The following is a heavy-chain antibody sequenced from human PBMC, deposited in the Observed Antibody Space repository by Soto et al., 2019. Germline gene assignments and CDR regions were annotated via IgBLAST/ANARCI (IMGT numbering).Heavy chain of an antibody. J-gene: IGHJ6*02. Sequence: SVKVSCKASGGTFSSYAISWVRQAPGQGLEWMGGIIPIFGTANYAQKFQGRVTITADESTSTACMELSSLRSEDTAVYYCAQPTITLFGVVIPADYYYGMDVWGQGTTVTVSS. V-gene: IGHV1-69*13. CDR1: GGTFSSYA. D-gene: IGHD3-3*01. CDR2: IIPIFGTA. CDR3: AQPTITLFGVVIPADYYYGMDV.